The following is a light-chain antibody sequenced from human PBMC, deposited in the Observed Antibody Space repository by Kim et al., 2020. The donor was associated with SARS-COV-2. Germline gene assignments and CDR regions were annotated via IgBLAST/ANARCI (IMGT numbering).Light chain of an antibody. CDR2: WAS. V-gene: IGKV4-1*01. CDR3: QLYYSNPT. CDR1: RSVLSGSNNKNY. Sequence: RGTTSCDSSRSVLSGSNNKNYLSGYQHNAGQRPTLLIYWASARESGVPDRFSGSGSGTDFTLTISDLQAEDVAVYYCQLYYSNPTFGGGTKVDIK. J-gene: IGKJ4*01.